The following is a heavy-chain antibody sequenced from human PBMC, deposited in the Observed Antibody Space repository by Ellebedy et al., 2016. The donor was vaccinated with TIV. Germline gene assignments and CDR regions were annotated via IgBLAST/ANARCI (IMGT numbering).Heavy chain of an antibody. Sequence: GESLKISCAASGFTFSSSWMSWVRQAPGKGLEWVANIKQDGSEKYSVDSVKGRFTISRDNAKTSLHVQMNSRRAEDTAVYYCARYETTGWMVNFDYWGQGTLVTVSS. J-gene: IGHJ4*02. CDR1: GFTFSSSW. CDR3: ARYETTGWMVNFDY. CDR2: IKQDGSEK. D-gene: IGHD5-18*01. V-gene: IGHV3-7*01.